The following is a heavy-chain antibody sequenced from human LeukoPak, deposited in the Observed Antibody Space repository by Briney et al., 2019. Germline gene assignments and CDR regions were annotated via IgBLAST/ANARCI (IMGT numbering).Heavy chain of an antibody. D-gene: IGHD5-12*01. Sequence: SETLSLTCTVSGGSISNYYWNWLRQPPGKGLEWIGYIYYSGTTNYNPSLKSRVTMSLDTSKNQFSLRVTSVTAADTAVYYCARGFDSKSTYFDYWGQGTLVTVSS. V-gene: IGHV4-59*01. CDR1: GGSISNYY. CDR2: IYYSGTT. J-gene: IGHJ4*02. CDR3: ARGFDSKSTYFDY.